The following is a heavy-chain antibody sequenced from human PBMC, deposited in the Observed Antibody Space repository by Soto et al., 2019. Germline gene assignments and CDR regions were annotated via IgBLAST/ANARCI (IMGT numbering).Heavy chain of an antibody. Sequence: PGGSLRLSCAASGFTFSSYSMNWVRQAPGKGLEWVSSISSSSSYIYYADSVKGRFTISRDNAKNSLYLQMNSLRAEDTAVYYCARVGGGAVHHFDYWGQGTLVTVSS. J-gene: IGHJ4*02. CDR3: ARVGGGAVHHFDY. D-gene: IGHD3-10*01. V-gene: IGHV3-21*01. CDR2: ISSSSSYI. CDR1: GFTFSSYS.